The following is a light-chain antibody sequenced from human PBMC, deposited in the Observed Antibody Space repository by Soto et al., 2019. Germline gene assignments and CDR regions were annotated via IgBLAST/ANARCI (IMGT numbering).Light chain of an antibody. J-gene: IGKJ1*01. CDR2: AAS. Sequence: DIQMTQSPPSLSASVGDRVTITCRASQGICNYLAWYQQKPGELPKLVIYAASILQTGVPSRFSGSGSGTDFSLTISSLQPEDVATYFCQKYNSPPRTFGQGTKVELK. CDR1: QGICNY. V-gene: IGKV1-27*01. CDR3: QKYNSPPRT.